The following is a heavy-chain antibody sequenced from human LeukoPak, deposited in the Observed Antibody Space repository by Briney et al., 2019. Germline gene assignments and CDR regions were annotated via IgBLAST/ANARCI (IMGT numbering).Heavy chain of an antibody. CDR1: GFTFSSYA. Sequence: PGVSLRLAWAASGFTFSSYAMSWVRQAPGKGLEWVSAISGSGGSTYYADSVKGRFTISRDNSKNTVYLQMNSLRAEDTAVYYCAIVGWDQYYFDYWGQGTLVIVSS. D-gene: IGHD6-19*01. CDR2: ISGSGGST. CDR3: AIVGWDQYYFDY. V-gene: IGHV3-23*01. J-gene: IGHJ4*02.